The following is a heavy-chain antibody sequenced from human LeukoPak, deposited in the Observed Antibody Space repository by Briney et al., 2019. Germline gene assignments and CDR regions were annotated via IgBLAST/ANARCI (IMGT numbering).Heavy chain of an antibody. J-gene: IGHJ6*02. D-gene: IGHD6-13*01. Sequence: GGSLRLSCAASGFIFSSYAINWVRQAPGKGLEWVSALSGSGDNTYYADSVKCRFTISRDNSKNTLFLQTNSLRAEDTAVYYCARDLVQQLVQDYYYYGMDVWGQGTTVTVSS. CDR3: ARDLVQQLVQDYYYYGMDV. V-gene: IGHV3-23*01. CDR2: LSGSGDNT. CDR1: GFIFSSYA.